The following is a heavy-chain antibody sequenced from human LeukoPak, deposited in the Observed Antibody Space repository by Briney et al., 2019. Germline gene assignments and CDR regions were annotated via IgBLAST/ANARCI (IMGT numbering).Heavy chain of an antibody. Sequence: SETLSLTCTVSGGSISSHHWSWTRQPPGKGLEWIGYIYYSGSTSYKPSLKSRVTISVDTSKNQFSLKLTSVTAADTAVYYCARHLDIAASGTFDYWGQGTLVTVSS. D-gene: IGHD6-13*01. CDR2: IYYSGST. J-gene: IGHJ4*02. V-gene: IGHV4-59*08. CDR3: ARHLDIAASGTFDY. CDR1: GGSISSHH.